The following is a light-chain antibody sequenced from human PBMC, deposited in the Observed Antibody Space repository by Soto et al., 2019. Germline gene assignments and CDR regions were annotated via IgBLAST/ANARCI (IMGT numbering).Light chain of an antibody. J-gene: IGKJ2*01. CDR1: QSVSSSY. Sequence: EIVLTQSPGTLSLSPGERATLSCRASQSVSSSYLAWYQQKPGQAPRLLIYGASTRATDIPDRFSGSVSGTDFTLTISRLEPEDFAVYYCQQYGSSPLYSFGQGNKLEI. CDR2: GAS. V-gene: IGKV3-20*01. CDR3: QQYGSSPLYS.